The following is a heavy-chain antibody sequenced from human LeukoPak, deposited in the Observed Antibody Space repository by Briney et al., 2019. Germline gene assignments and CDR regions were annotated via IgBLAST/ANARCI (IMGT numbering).Heavy chain of an antibody. V-gene: IGHV3-30-3*01. D-gene: IGHD3-10*01. CDR2: ISYDGSNK. CDR1: GFTFSSYA. Sequence: GRSLRLSCAASGFTFSSYAMHWVRQAPGKGLEWVAVISYDGSNKYYADSVKGRFTISRDNSKNTLYLQMNSLRAEDTAVYYCARDGFLVRAVTMYFDYWGQGTLVTVSS. CDR3: ARDGFLVRAVTMYFDY. J-gene: IGHJ4*02.